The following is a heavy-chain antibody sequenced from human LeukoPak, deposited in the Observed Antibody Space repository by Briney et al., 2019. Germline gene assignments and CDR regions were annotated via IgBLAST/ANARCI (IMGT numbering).Heavy chain of an antibody. D-gene: IGHD1-26*01. CDR2: ISSSSSTI. CDR1: GFTFSSYS. J-gene: IGHJ4*02. CDR3: ARRGDSGSYPIDC. Sequence: PGGSLRLSCAASGFTFSSYSMNWVRQAPGKGLEWVSYISSSSSTIYYADSVKGRFTISRDNAKNSLYLQMNSLRAEDTAVYYCARRGDSGSYPIDCWGQGTLVTVSS. V-gene: IGHV3-48*01.